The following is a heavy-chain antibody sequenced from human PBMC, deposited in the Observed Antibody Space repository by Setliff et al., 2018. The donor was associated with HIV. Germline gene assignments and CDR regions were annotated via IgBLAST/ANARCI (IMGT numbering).Heavy chain of an antibody. D-gene: IGHD1-26*01. CDR2: ISGSGGST. CDR1: GFTFSAYA. V-gene: IGHV3-23*01. J-gene: IGHJ5*02. Sequence: GGSLRLSCAASGFTFSAYAMTWVRQAPGKGLEWVSAISGSGGSTYYADSVKGRFTISRDNSKKTLWLQTSRLRLDDTAVYYCVKGSTTWPSRGWLDAWGQGTLVTVSS. CDR3: VKGSTTWPSRGWLDA.